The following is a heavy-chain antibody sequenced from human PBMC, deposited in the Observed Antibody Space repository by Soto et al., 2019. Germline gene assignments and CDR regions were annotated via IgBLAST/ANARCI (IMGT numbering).Heavy chain of an antibody. CDR2: ISAYNGKT. CDR3: SRAGQYYDSSGYAN. V-gene: IGHV1-18*01. Sequence: ASVKVSCKASGYSFATSGISWVRQAPGQELEWMGWISAYNGKTNYDQKLQDRVTMTTDTSTSTAYLELRNLRSDDTAVYYCSRAGQYYDSSGYANWGQGTLVTVS. CDR1: GYSFATSG. D-gene: IGHD3-22*01. J-gene: IGHJ4*02.